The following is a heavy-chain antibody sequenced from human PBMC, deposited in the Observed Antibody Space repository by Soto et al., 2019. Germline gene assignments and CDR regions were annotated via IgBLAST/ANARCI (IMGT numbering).Heavy chain of an antibody. CDR2: ISAYNGNT. D-gene: IGHD3-22*01. V-gene: IGHV1-18*01. J-gene: IGHJ4*02. Sequence: GASVKVSCKASGYTFTSYGISWVRQAPGQGLEWMGWISAYNGNTNYAQKLQGRVTMTTDTSTSTAYMELRSLRSDDTAVYYCARDIRGGHYYDSSGYYFDDWGQGTRVTVAS. CDR3: ARDIRGGHYYDSSGYYFDD. CDR1: GYTFTSYG.